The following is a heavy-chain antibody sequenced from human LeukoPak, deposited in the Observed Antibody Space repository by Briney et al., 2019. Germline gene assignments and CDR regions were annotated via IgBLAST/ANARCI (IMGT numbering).Heavy chain of an antibody. CDR1: GYTFTDFY. CDR2: INPNSGGT. CDR3: VRPKVRGVNSFDP. D-gene: IGHD3-10*01. V-gene: IGHV1-2*02. Sequence: GASVKVSCKASGYTFTDFYMHWVRQAPGQGLEWMGWINPNSGGTNYAQKFQGRVTMTRDTSISTAYMELSRLRSDDTAVYYCVRPKVRGVNSFDPWGQGTLVTVSS. J-gene: IGHJ5*02.